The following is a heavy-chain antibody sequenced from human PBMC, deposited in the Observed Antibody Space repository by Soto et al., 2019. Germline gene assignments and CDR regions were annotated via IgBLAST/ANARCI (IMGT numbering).Heavy chain of an antibody. J-gene: IGHJ6*03. Sequence: EVQLVESGGGLVQPGRSLTLSCAGSGFIFGDYALAWFRQSPEKGLEWVGFIRAKAFSGTTEYAASVEGRFTISRDDSKSIVFLQMNGLQAEDTAVYYCGREAGPITRLRGDLDVWGRGTTVNVSS. CDR3: GREAGPITRLRGDLDV. D-gene: IGHD3-10*01. V-gene: IGHV3-49*03. CDR2: IRAKAFSGTT. CDR1: GFIFGDYA.